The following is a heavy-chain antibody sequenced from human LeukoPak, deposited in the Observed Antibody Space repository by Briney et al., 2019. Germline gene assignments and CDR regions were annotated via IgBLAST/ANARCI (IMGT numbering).Heavy chain of an antibody. V-gene: IGHV4-61*02. CDR2: IYTSGST. CDR3: ARTGDGSGSYSTYYFDY. J-gene: IGHJ4*02. CDR1: GGSISSGSYY. D-gene: IGHD3-10*01. Sequence: SQTLSLTCTVSGGSISSGSYYWSWIRQPAGKGLERIGRIYTSGSTNYNPSLKSRVTISADTSKNQFSLKLSSVTAADTAVYYCARTGDGSGSYSTYYFDYWGQGTLVTVSS.